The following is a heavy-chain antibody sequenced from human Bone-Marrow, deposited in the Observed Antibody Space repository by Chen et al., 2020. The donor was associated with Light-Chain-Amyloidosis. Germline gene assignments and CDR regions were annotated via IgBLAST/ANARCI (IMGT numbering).Heavy chain of an antibody. CDR3: AGGRDGYSVDY. J-gene: IGHJ4*02. CDR1: GYTFPNYW. CDR2: IYPDDSDA. Sequence: EAQLEQSGPEVKKPGESLKISCKGSGYTFPNYWIGWVRQMPGKGLEWMGVIYPDDSDAGYSPSFQGQVAISADKSLTTAFLQWRSRKAADTAMYYCAGGRDGYSVDYWSQGTLVTVSS. V-gene: IGHV5-51*01. D-gene: IGHD5-18*01.